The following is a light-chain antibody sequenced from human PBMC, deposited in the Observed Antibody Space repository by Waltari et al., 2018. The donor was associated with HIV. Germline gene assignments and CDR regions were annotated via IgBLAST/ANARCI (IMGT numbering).Light chain of an antibody. V-gene: IGLV1-40*01. CDR1: SSNIGAGYD. CDR2: ANT. Sequence: QSALTQPPSVSGVPGQRVTISCTGSSSNIGAGYDVPWYQHLPGTAPKLLIFANTNRPSGVPDRFSGSKSGTSASLAITGLQAEDEADYYCQSFDNSLKRVFGGGTKLTVL. CDR3: QSFDNSLKRV. J-gene: IGLJ3*02.